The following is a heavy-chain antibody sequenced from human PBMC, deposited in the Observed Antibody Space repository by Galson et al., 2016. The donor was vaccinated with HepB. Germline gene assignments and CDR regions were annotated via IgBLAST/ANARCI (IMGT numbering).Heavy chain of an antibody. V-gene: IGHV4-31*03. J-gene: IGHJ3*02. CDR1: GGSISSGGYF. Sequence: TLSLTCTVSGGSISSGGYFWSWIRQHPGKALEWIGYVYYSGTTYYNPSLRSRVTISVDTSKNHFSLKLTSVTAADTAVYYCASDPPTPGPSDAFDIWGPGTVVTVSS. CDR3: ASDPPTPGPSDAFDI. CDR2: VYYSGTT. D-gene: IGHD1-14*01.